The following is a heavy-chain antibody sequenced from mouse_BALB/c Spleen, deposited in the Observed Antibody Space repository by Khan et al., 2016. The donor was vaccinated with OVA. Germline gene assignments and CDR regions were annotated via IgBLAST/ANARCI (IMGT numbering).Heavy chain of an antibody. CDR1: GFTFSPYS. J-gene: IGHJ3*01. V-gene: IGHV5-6*01. CDR3: ATHLTGSFAY. CDR2: ISSDGDYT. Sequence: VQLKESGGDLVKSGGSLKLSCVASGFTFSPYSMSWVRQTPDKRLEWVATISSDGDYTYYPDSVKGRFNISRDNAKNTLYLQMSSLKSEDTAIYYCATHLTGSFAYWGQGTLVTVSA. D-gene: IGHD4-1*01.